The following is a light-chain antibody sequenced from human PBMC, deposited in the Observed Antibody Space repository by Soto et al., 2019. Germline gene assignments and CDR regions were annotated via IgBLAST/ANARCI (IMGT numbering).Light chain of an antibody. Sequence: AIRMTQSPSSFSASTGDRVTITCRASQGISSYLAWYQQKPGKAPKLLIYAASTLQSGLPSRFSGSGSGTDFTLTISCLQSEDFATYYCQQYYSYPWTFGQGTKVEIK. CDR1: QGISSY. J-gene: IGKJ1*01. CDR3: QQYYSYPWT. CDR2: AAS. V-gene: IGKV1-8*01.